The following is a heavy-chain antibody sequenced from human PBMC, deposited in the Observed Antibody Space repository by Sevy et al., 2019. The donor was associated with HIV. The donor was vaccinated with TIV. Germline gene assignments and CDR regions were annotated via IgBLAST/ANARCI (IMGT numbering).Heavy chain of an antibody. CDR1: GFTFDDYA. D-gene: IGHD3-10*01. CDR3: ARGDGGDSGHYYYYYYMDV. J-gene: IGHJ6*03. V-gene: IGHV3-20*04. CDR2: INWNGGST. Sequence: GGSLRLSCAASGFTFDDYAMSWVRQAPGKGLEWVSGINWNGGSTGYADSVKGRFTISRDNAKNSLYLQMNSLRAEETAFYYCARGDGGDSGHYYYYYYMDVWGNGTTVTVSS.